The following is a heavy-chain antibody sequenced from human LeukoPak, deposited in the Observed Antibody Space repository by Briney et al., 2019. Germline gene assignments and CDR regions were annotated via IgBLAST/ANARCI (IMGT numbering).Heavy chain of an antibody. CDR2: INPNSGGT. Sequence: ASVKVSCKASGYTFTGNYMHWVRQAPGQGLEWMGRINPNSGGTNYAQKFQGRVSMTTDTSISTGYMELRRLRSDDTAVYYCARGPWLDVWGKGTTVTVSS. V-gene: IGHV1-2*06. CDR1: GYTFTGNY. J-gene: IGHJ6*04. CDR3: ARGPWLDV. D-gene: IGHD3-22*01.